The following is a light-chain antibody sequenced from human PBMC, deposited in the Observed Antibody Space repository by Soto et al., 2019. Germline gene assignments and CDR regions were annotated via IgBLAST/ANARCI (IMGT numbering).Light chain of an antibody. V-gene: IGKV3-20*01. J-gene: IGKJ2*03. CDR2: AAS. CDR1: QSVSSTY. CDR3: QQYGPSPLYS. Sequence: EMVLTQFPGTLSLSPGERATLSCRASQSVSSTYLAWYQVIPGQAPRLLIYAASRRATGIPDRFSGSVSGTDFTLTISRLEPEDFAVYYCQQYGPSPLYSFGQGTKLEIK.